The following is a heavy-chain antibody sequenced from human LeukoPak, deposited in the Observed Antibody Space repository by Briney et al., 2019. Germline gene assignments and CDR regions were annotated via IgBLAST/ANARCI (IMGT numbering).Heavy chain of an antibody. CDR2: IYYRGNT. Sequence: SETLSLTCTVSGGSIRSYYWSWLRQPPGKGLEWIGYIYYRGNTNYNPSLKSRVTISLDTSKNQFSLKLSSVTAADTAVYYCARGVYDRSGFSYYYYYYMDVWGKGTTVTVSS. CDR3: ARGVYDRSGFSYYYYYYMDV. J-gene: IGHJ6*03. V-gene: IGHV4-59*01. CDR1: GGSIRSYY. D-gene: IGHD3-22*01.